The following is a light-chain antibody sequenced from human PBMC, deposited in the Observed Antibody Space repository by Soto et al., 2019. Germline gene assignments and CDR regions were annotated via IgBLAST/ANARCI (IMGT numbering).Light chain of an antibody. Sequence: QSALTQPASVSGSPGQSITISCTGTSSDVGGHNYVSWYQQHPGRAPKLMIYEVSNRPSGVSNRFSGSKSGNTASLTMSGLQPEDEADYYCSSYTTSITWVFGGGTKLTVL. CDR2: EVS. J-gene: IGLJ3*02. CDR3: SSYTTSITWV. CDR1: SSDVGGHNY. V-gene: IGLV2-14*01.